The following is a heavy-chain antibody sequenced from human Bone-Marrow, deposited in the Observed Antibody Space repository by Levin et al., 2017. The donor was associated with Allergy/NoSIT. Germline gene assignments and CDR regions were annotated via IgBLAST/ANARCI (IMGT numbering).Heavy chain of an antibody. CDR1: GYTLTELS. D-gene: IGHD6-13*01. V-gene: IGHV1-24*01. CDR2: FDPEDDKI. J-gene: IGHJ1*01. CDR3: AIDRQQLGWLQH. Sequence: GESLKISCKVSGYTLTELSMHWVRQAPGKGLEWMGGFDPEDDKIIYAQKFQGRVTMTEDTSTDTAYMELSGLRSEDTAVYYCAIDRQQLGWLQHWGQGSLVTVSA.